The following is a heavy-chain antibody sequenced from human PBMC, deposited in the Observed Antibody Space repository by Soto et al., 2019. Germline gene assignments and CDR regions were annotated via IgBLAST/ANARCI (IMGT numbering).Heavy chain of an antibody. CDR3: AKGDSGYVAN. CDR2: ISFDGSKE. Sequence: GGSLRLSCVASGFTFRSHGMHWVRQAPGKGLEWVAVISFDGSKEYYVDSVKGRFTISRDNSKNTVYMQMNSLRPDDTAVYYCAKGDSGYVANRGQGTLVTVSS. D-gene: IGHD5-12*01. V-gene: IGHV3-30*18. J-gene: IGHJ4*02. CDR1: GFTFRSHG.